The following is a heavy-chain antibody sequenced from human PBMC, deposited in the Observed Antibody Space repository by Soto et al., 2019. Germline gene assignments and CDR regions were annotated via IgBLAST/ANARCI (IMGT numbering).Heavy chain of an antibody. D-gene: IGHD3-22*01. Sequence: GGSPRLSCAASGFTCSCYSMSWVRQAAGKVLAWVSSISSSSSYIYYAESVKGRFTISRDNAKNSLYLQMNSLRAEDTAVYYCARYYYDSSGYIGDDAFDIWGQGTMGTVSS. CDR3: ARYYYDSSGYIGDDAFDI. J-gene: IGHJ3*02. CDR1: GFTCSCYS. V-gene: IGHV3-21*01. CDR2: ISSSSSYI.